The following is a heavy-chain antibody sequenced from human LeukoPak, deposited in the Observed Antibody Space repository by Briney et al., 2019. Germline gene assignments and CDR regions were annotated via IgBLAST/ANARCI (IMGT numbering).Heavy chain of an antibody. CDR2: INPNNGGA. V-gene: IGHV1-2*02. Sequence: APVKVSCKASGYTFSDCYVHWVRQTPGLGLQWLGWINPNNGGANYAQIFQGRVTMTRDMAISTVYMELSSLKSDDTAVYYCARAPRDGSNPWYFDYWGQGTLVTVSS. D-gene: IGHD5-24*01. J-gene: IGHJ4*02. CDR1: GYTFSDCY. CDR3: ARAPRDGSNPWYFDY.